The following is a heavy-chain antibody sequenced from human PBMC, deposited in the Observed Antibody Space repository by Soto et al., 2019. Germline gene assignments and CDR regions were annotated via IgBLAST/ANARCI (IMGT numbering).Heavy chain of an antibody. CDR3: ARSREFDY. V-gene: IGHV4-30-2*01. J-gene: IGHJ4*02. CDR1: GGSLSGATYS. CDR2: IFPSGTT. Sequence: SETLSLTCVVSGGSLSGATYSWNWIRQPPGKGLEWIGYIFPSGTTYYNPSLKSRVTISIDVSKNQFSLSLRPFTAADTAVYYCARSREFDYWSQGTLVTVSS.